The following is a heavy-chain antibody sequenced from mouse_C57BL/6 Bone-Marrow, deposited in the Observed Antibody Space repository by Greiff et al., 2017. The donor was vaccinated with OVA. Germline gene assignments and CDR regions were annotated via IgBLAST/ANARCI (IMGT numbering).Heavy chain of an antibody. V-gene: IGHV14-3*01. J-gene: IGHJ1*03. D-gene: IGHD1-1*01. CDR1: GFNIKNTY. CDR3: AGYYGSSWYFDV. Sequence: DVKLQESVAELVRPGASVKLSCTASGFNIKNTYMHWVKQRPEQGLEWIGRIDPANGNTKYAPKFQGKATITADTSSNTAYLQLSSLTSEDTAIYYCAGYYGSSWYFDVWGTGTTVTVSS. CDR2: IDPANGNT.